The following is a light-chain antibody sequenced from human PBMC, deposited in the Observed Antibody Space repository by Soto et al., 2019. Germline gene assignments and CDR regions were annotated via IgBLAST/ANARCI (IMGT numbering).Light chain of an antibody. J-gene: IGLJ1*01. Sequence: QSVLTQPASVSGSPGQSITISCTGTSSDVGGYNFVSWYQQHPGKAPKLMIYGVSNRPSGVSNRFSGSKSGNTASLTISGLQAEDEADYYCGAWDRSLNGYVFGTGTKVTVL. CDR2: GVS. V-gene: IGLV2-14*01. CDR1: SSDVGGYNF. CDR3: GAWDRSLNGYV.